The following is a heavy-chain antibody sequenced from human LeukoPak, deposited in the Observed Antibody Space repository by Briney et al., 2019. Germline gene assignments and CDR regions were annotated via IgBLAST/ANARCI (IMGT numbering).Heavy chain of an antibody. V-gene: IGHV4-59*01. CDR1: GGSINYYY. Sequence: SETLSLTCTVSGGSINYYYWMWIRQPPGKGLEWIGYIYYSGGTHYNPSLKSRVTMLVDTSENQFSLKLTAMTAADTAVYYCARETPGAGHFDYWGQGSLVTVSS. J-gene: IGHJ4*02. CDR3: ARETPGAGHFDY. CDR2: IYYSGGT. D-gene: IGHD7-27*01.